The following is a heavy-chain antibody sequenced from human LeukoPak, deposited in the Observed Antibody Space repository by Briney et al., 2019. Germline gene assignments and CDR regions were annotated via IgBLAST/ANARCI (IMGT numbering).Heavy chain of an antibody. V-gene: IGHV3-23*01. CDR1: GFTFSSYG. D-gene: IGHD2-15*01. J-gene: IGHJ6*03. CDR2: VSSSGGTT. CDR3: AKNGDRGAYCSGGSCYPYYYYYMDV. Sequence: GGSLRLSCAASGFTFSSYGMSWVRQAPGKGLEWVSAVSSSGGTTYYADSVKGRFTISRDNSKNTLSLQMNSLRAEDTAIYYCAKNGDRGAYCSGGSCYPYYYYYMDVWGKGTTVTISS.